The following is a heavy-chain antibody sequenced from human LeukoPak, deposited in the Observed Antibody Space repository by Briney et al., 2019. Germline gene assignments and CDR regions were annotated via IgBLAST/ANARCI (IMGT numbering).Heavy chain of an antibody. CDR1: GFTFNSYW. D-gene: IGHD3-22*01. CDR3: ARAMIVVDEFDY. CDR2: IKQDGSEK. Sequence: GGSLRLSCAASGFTFNSYWVRWVRQAPGKGLEWVANIKQDGSEKYYVDSVKGRFTISRDNAKNSLYLQMNSLIAEDTAVYYCARAMIVVDEFDYWGQGTLVTVSS. V-gene: IGHV3-7*01. J-gene: IGHJ4*02.